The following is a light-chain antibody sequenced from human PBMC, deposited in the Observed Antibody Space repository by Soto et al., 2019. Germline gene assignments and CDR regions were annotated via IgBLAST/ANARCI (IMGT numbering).Light chain of an antibody. Sequence: HSLLNQPASVSGSPGQSITISCTGTISDVGGYNYVSWYQQHPGKAPKLMIYEVSNRPSGVSNRFSGSKYGDTASLTISGPQAEDEADYYCSSYTSSSPYVFGTGTKVTVL. CDR3: SSYTSSSPYV. CDR1: ISDVGGYNY. CDR2: EVS. V-gene: IGLV2-14*01. J-gene: IGLJ1*01.